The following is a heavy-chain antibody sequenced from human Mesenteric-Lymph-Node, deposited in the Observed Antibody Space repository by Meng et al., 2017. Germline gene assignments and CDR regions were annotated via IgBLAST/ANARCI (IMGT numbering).Heavy chain of an antibody. CDR2: IIPIFGTA. CDR1: GGTFSSYA. V-gene: IGHV1-69*13. Sequence: SVKVFCKASGGTFSSYAISWVRQAPGQGLEWMGGIIPIFGTANYAQKFQGRVTITADESTSTAYMELSSLRSEDTAVYYCARDWIQLWLSGYYYYGMDVWGQGTTVTVSS. CDR3: ARDWIQLWLSGYYYYGMDV. J-gene: IGHJ6*02. D-gene: IGHD5-18*01.